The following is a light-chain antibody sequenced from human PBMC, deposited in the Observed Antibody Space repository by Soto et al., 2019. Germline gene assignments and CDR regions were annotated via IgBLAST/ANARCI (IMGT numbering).Light chain of an antibody. CDR1: QGINTF. V-gene: IGKV1-17*03. J-gene: IGKJ2*01. CDR3: QQHKTYMYT. Sequence: DIRMTQSPSAMSAFVGDRVTITCRASQGINTFLAWFQQRPGKVPQRLIYAASKLQSGVPSRFSGSGSGTDFTLTISSLQPEDFATYYCQQHKTYMYTFGQGTKLEI. CDR2: AAS.